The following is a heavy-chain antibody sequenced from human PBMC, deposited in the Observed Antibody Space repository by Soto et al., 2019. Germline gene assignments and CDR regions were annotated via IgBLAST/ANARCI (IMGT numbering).Heavy chain of an antibody. CDR2: VSNSGGST. Sequence: GGSLRLSCAASGFTFSSYAMSWVRQAPGKGLEWVSTVSNSGGSTYSADSVKGRFTISRDNSKNTLYLQMNSLRAEDTAIYYCAKSLSTVTTSGPFDYWGQGTLVTVSS. D-gene: IGHD4-17*01. V-gene: IGHV3-23*01. CDR3: AKSLSTVTTSGPFDY. CDR1: GFTFSSYA. J-gene: IGHJ4*02.